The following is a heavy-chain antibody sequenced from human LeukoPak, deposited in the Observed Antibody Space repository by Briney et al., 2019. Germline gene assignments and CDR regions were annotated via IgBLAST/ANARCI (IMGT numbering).Heavy chain of an antibody. CDR3: ARLKSYYDRGDY. CDR2: IYHSGST. CDR1: GRRISSSNW. V-gene: IGHV4-4*02. Sequence: SGTVSLTCAVWGRRISSSNWRSWVGQTPGNGLEWSGEIYHSGSTNFNPSLKSRVTISVDTSKNQFSLKLSSVTAADTAVYYCARLKSYYDRGDYWGQGTLVTVSS. J-gene: IGHJ4*02. D-gene: IGHD3-22*01.